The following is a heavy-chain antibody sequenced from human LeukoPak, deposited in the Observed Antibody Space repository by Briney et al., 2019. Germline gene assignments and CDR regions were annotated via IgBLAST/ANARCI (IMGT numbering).Heavy chain of an antibody. Sequence: GGSLRLSCAVSGFTFNSYAMHWVRQAPGKGLEWVTLISHDGSDKNYADSVKGRFTISRDNSKKTVYLQMNSLRVEDTAVYYCARDNYDSSGDFKGDFWGQGTLVTVSS. CDR3: ARDNYDSSGDFKGDF. V-gene: IGHV3-30*04. CDR1: GFTFNSYA. CDR2: ISHDGSDK. D-gene: IGHD3-22*01. J-gene: IGHJ4*02.